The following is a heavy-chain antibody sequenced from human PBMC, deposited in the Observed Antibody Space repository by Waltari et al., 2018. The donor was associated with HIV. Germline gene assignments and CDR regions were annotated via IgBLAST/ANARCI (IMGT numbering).Heavy chain of an antibody. J-gene: IGHJ4*02. V-gene: IGHV3-66*02. CDR2: INGGGST. CDR3: ARDWDTANAY. CDR1: GFTGRSNY. D-gene: IGHD5-18*01. Sequence: EVQLVASGGGLVKPGGSLRLSCAASGFTGRSNYMIWVRQAPGKGLEFVSVINGGGSTYYADFVKGRFTISRDNSKNTLYLQRNSLRAEDTAVYYCARDWDTANAYWGQGTLVTVSS.